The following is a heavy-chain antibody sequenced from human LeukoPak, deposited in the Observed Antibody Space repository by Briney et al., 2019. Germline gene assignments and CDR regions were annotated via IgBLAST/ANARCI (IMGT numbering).Heavy chain of an antibody. J-gene: IGHJ4*02. V-gene: IGHV3-23*01. CDR3: ARDPLAHYYDSSGSPDY. CDR2: ISGSGGST. D-gene: IGHD3-22*01. Sequence: GSLRLSCAASGFTFSSYGMSWVRQAPGKGLEWVSAISGSGGSTYYADSVKGRFTISRDNSKNTLYLQMNSLRAEDTAVYYCARDPLAHYYDSSGSPDYWGQGTLVTVSS. CDR1: GFTFSSYG.